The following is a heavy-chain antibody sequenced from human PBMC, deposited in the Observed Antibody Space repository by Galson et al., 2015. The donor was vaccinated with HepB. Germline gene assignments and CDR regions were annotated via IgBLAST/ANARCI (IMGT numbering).Heavy chain of an antibody. CDR2: IQQDGSGE. V-gene: IGHV3-7*03. CDR3: ARSDSGAFDI. J-gene: IGHJ3*02. D-gene: IGHD2-21*02. Sequence: LRLSCAASGFTFSSRWMNWLRQAPGKGLEWVAIIQQDGSGEDYVDSVKGRFTISRDNAKNSLYLQMNSLRADDTAVYFCARSDSGAFDIWGQGTMVTVSS. CDR1: GFTFSSRW.